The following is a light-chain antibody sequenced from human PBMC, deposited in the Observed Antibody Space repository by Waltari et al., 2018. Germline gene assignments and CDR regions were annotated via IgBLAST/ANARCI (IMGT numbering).Light chain of an antibody. J-gene: IGKJ2*01. CDR1: QRVSSSY. Sequence: EIVLEQSPGTLSLSPGERATLSCRARQRVSSSYLAWYQQKPGQAPRLLIYGASSRATGIPDRFSGSGSGTDFTLTISRLEPEDFAVYYCQHYGSSSYTFGQGTKLEIK. CDR3: QHYGSSSYT. CDR2: GAS. V-gene: IGKV3-20*01.